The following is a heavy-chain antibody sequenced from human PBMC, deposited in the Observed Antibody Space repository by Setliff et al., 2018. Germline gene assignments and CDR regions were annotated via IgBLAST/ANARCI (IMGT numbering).Heavy chain of an antibody. D-gene: IGHD6-19*01. Sequence: PSETLSLTCTVSGGSISSYYWSWIRQPAGKGLEWIGHIYIGGSANYNPSLKSRVTMSIXXXXNXXXXXXXXVTVADMAVYYCAREQGLDPPGYYYMDVWAKGTTVTVSS. CDR2: IYIGGSA. CDR1: GGSISSYY. V-gene: IGHV4-4*07. J-gene: IGHJ6*03. CDR3: AREQGLDPPGYYYMDV.